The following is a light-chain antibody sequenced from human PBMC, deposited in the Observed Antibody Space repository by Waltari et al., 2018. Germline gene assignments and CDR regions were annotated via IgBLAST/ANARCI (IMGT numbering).Light chain of an antibody. V-gene: IGKV4-1*01. CDR3: QQYYSTLT. J-gene: IGKJ4*01. Sequence: DIVMTQSPASLALSLGERATINCKSSQSVLYSSNNKNYLAWYQQKPGQPPKLLIYWASTRESGVPDRFSGSGSGTDFTLTISSLQAEDVAVYYCQQYYSTLTFGGGTKVEIK. CDR1: QSVLYSSNNKNY. CDR2: WAS.